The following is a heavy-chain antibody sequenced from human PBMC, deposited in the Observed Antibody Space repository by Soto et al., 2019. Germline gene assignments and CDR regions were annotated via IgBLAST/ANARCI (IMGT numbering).Heavy chain of an antibody. J-gene: IGHJ6*02. D-gene: IGHD6-13*01. CDR3: AKDTMPHSSSCYPPLCMDV. Sequence: EVQLLESGGGLVQPGGSLRLSCAASGFTFSSYAMSWVRQAPGKGLEWVSAISGSGGSTYYADSVKGRFTISSDNSINTLELQMNSLRAEDTAVYYCAKDTMPHSSSCYPPLCMDVWCQGTTVTVS. V-gene: IGHV3-23*01. CDR1: GFTFSSYA. CDR2: ISGSGGST.